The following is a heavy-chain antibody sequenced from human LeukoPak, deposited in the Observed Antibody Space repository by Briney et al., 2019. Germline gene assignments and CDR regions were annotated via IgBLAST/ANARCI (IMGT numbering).Heavy chain of an antibody. CDR3: TRDLMDYDVSTGLHHYYMDV. CDR2: INGDGRNI. Sequence: GGSLRLSCAASGFTFSNCWMHWVRQDPRKGLVWGSRINGDGRNINYADSVRGRFTISRDNAKNTLYLQMNTLRVEDTAVYYCTRDLMDYDVSTGLHHYYMDVWGQGTTVTVSS. V-gene: IGHV3-74*01. J-gene: IGHJ6*02. D-gene: IGHD3-9*01. CDR1: GFTFSNCW.